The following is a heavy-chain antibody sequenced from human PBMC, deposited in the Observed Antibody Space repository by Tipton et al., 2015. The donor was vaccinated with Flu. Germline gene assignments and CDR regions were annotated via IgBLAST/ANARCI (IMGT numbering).Heavy chain of an antibody. CDR1: GDSVSSNSAA. V-gene: IGHV6-1*01. D-gene: IGHD6-13*01. CDR3: AKARRMGLAAAGHYFDY. CDR2: TYYRSRWYN. J-gene: IGHJ4*02. Sequence: TLSLTCAISGDSVSSNSAAWNWIRQSPSRGLEWLGRTYYRSRWYNDYAESVKSRININPDTSKNQFSLQLNSVTPEDTAVYYCAKARRMGLAAAGHYFDYWGQGTLVTVSS.